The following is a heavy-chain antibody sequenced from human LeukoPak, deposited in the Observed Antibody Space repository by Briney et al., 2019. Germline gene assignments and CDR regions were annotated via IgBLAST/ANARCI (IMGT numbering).Heavy chain of an antibody. Sequence: GGSLRLSCAASGFTFSSYGMHWVRQAPGKGLEWVAVISYDASNTYYADSVKGRFTISRDSSKSTLYLQMNSLRAEDTAVYYCARTAARLFDYWGQGSLVTVSS. CDR3: ARTAARLFDY. V-gene: IGHV3-30*03. CDR1: GFTFSSYG. CDR2: ISYDASNT. J-gene: IGHJ4*02. D-gene: IGHD6-6*01.